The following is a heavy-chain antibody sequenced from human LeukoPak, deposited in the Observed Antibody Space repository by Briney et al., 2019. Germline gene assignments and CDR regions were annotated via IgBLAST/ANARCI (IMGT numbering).Heavy chain of an antibody. CDR2: ISYDGSNK. Sequence: GGSLRLSCAASGFTFSSYGMHWVRQAPGKGLEWVAVISYDGSNKYYADPVKGRFTISRDNSKNTLYLQMNSLRAEDTAVYYCARGGSYLSAFDIWGQGTMVTVSS. CDR3: ARGGSYLSAFDI. J-gene: IGHJ3*02. CDR1: GFTFSSYG. V-gene: IGHV3-30*03. D-gene: IGHD1-26*01.